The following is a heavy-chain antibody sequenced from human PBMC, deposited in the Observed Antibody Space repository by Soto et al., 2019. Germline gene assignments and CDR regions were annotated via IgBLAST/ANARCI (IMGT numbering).Heavy chain of an antibody. CDR2: ISGSGGST. CDR3: AKGSQYSSSSGVNY. D-gene: IGHD6-6*01. V-gene: IGHV3-23*01. J-gene: IGHJ4*02. Sequence: EVQLLESGGGLVQPGRSLRLSCAASGFTFSSYAMSWVRQAPGKGLEWVSAISGSGGSTYYAHSVRGRFTISRDNSKNTLYLQMNSLRAEDTAVYYCAKGSQYSSSSGVNYWGQGTLVTVSS. CDR1: GFTFSSYA.